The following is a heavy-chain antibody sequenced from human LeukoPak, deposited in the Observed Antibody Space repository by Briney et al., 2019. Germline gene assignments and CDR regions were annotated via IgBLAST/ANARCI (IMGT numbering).Heavy chain of an antibody. CDR3: AREGQYYFDY. CDR2: ISSSGSPI. CDR1: GFTFSSYE. J-gene: IGHJ4*02. V-gene: IGHV3-48*03. D-gene: IGHD5-24*01. Sequence: PGGSLRLSCAASGFTFSSYEMHWVRQAPGKGLEWVSYISSSGSPIYYADSVKGRFTISRDNAKNSLYLQMNSLRAEDTALYYCAREGQYYFDYWGQGILVTVSS.